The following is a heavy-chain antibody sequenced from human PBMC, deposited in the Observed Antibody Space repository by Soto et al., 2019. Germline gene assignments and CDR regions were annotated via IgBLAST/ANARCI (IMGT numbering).Heavy chain of an antibody. Sequence: GGSLTLSCAASGLTFSRYAMSWVRQAPGKGLEWVSAISGSGGSTYYAYTVKGRFTISRNKSKNTLYLQMNSMRAEDTAVDYCASHLRGVDGDSSYEAFDIWGQGTLVTVSS. D-gene: IGHD5-12*01. V-gene: IGHV3-23*01. CDR1: GLTFSRYA. CDR2: ISGSGGST. CDR3: ASHLRGVDGDSSYEAFDI. J-gene: IGHJ3*02.